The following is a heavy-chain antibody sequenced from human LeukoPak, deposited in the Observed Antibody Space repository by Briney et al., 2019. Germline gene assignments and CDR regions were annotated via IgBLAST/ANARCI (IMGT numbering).Heavy chain of an antibody. CDR2: INTNTGNP. J-gene: IGHJ3*02. CDR1: GYTFTTYA. D-gene: IGHD6-19*01. CDR3: ARDEQWLASDAFYI. Sequence: ASVKVSCKASGYTFTTYALNWVRQAPGQGLEWMGWINTNTGNPTYAQGFTGRFVFSLDTSVSTAYLQISSLKAEDTAVYYCARDEQWLASDAFYILGQGTMVTVSS. V-gene: IGHV7-4-1*02.